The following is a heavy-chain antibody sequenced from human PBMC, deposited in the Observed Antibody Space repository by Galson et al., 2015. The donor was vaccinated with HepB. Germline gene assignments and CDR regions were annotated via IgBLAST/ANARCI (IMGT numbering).Heavy chain of an antibody. Sequence: SVKVSCKASGGTFSSYAISWVRQAPGQGLEWMGGIIPIFGIANYAQKFQGRVTITADKSTSTAYMELSSLRSEDTAVYYCARVSRDGYNLVYFDYWGQGTLVTVSS. CDR3: ARVSRDGYNLVYFDY. J-gene: IGHJ4*02. D-gene: IGHD5-24*01. V-gene: IGHV1-69*10. CDR2: IIPIFGIA. CDR1: GGTFSSYA.